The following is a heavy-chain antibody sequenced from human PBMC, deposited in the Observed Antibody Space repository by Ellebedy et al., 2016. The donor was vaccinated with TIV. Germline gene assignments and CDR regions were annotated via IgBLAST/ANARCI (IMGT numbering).Heavy chain of an antibody. V-gene: IGHV4-4*07. D-gene: IGHD2-15*01. J-gene: IGHJ4*02. Sequence: MPSETLSLTCTVSGGSISGNYWNWIRQSAGKGPEWIGRIYISGSTNYNPSLKSRVTMSEDTSKNQFSLNLKSVTAADTAVYYCARGLPAFEYWGQGALVTVSS. CDR1: GGSISGNY. CDR2: IYISGST. CDR3: ARGLPAFEY.